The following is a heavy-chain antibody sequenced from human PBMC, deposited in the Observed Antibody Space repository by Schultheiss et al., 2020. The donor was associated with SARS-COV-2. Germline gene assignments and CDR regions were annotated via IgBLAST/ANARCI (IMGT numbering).Heavy chain of an antibody. CDR3: ARTYGDVYGMDV. CDR2: INPNSGGT. V-gene: IGHV1-2*04. J-gene: IGHJ6*02. CDR1: GYTLTELS. Sequence: ASVKVSCKVSGYTLTELSMHWVRQAPGQGLEWMGWINPNSGGTNYAQKFQGWVTMTRDTSISTAYMELSRLRSDDTAVYYCARTYGDVYGMDVWGQGTTVTVSS. D-gene: IGHD4-17*01.